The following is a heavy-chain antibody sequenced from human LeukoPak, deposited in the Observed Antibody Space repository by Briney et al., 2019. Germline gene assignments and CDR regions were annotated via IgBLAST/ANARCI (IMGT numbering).Heavy chain of an antibody. CDR3: ARSAAAGLTRFWACNHPDY. Sequence: GGSLRLSCAASGFTFSSYEMNWVRQAPGKGLEWVSYISSSGSTIYYADSVKGRFTISRDNAKNSLYLQMNSLRAEDTAVYYCARSAAAGLTRFWACNHPDYWGQGNLVTVSS. D-gene: IGHD6-13*01. J-gene: IGHJ4*02. CDR1: GFTFSSYE. V-gene: IGHV3-48*03. CDR2: ISSSGSTI.